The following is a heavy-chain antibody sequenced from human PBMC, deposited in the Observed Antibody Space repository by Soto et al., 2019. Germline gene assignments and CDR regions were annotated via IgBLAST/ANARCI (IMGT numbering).Heavy chain of an antibody. CDR3: AREGSRPYSYYGMDV. J-gene: IGHJ6*02. CDR2: ISAYNGNT. D-gene: IGHD1-26*01. V-gene: IGHV1-18*01. CDR1: GYTFTSYG. Sequence: QVQLVQSGAEVKKPGASVKVSCKASGYTFTSYGFSWVRQAPGQGLEWMGWISAYNGNTNYAQKLQGRVTMTTDTSTSRAYMGPRRLRCDDTAVYYCAREGSRPYSYYGMDVWGQGTTVTVSS.